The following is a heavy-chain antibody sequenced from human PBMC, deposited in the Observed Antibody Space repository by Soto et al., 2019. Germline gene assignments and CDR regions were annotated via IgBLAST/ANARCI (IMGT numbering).Heavy chain of an antibody. Sequence: QVQLVQSGAEVKKPGSSVRVSCKASGGTFSDYSINWVRQAPGQGLEWMGGIIPIFGTPNYAQKFQGRVTITADKSTSPAYMEVSSLRSEDTAVYYCARDPDYGGNSGLGLVDYWGQGTLVTVSS. CDR1: GGTFSDYS. D-gene: IGHD2-21*02. CDR2: IIPIFGTP. J-gene: IGHJ4*02. V-gene: IGHV1-69*06. CDR3: ARDPDYGGNSGLGLVDY.